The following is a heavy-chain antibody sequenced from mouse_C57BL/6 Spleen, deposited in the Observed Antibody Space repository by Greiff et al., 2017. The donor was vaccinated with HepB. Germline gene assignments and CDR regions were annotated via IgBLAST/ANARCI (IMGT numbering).Heavy chain of an antibody. CDR3: ARYRIPGNFDY. J-gene: IGHJ2*01. Sequence: EVKLMESGGGLVQPGGSLSLSCAASGFTFTDYYMSWVRQPPGKALEWLGFIRNKANGYTTEYSASVKGRFTISRDNSQSILYLQMNALRAEDSATYYCARYRIPGNFDYWGQGTTLTVSS. CDR2: IRNKANGYTT. CDR1: GFTFTDYY. V-gene: IGHV7-3*01.